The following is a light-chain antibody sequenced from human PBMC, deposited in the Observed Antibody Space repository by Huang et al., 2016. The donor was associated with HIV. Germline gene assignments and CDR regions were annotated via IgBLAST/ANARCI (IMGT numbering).Light chain of an antibody. CDR3: QQSYTSPYT. CDR1: QSIITY. J-gene: IGKJ2*01. V-gene: IGKV1-39*01. CDR2: GAS. Sequence: DRITITCRASQSIITYLNWYQQHPGKAPNLLIYGASSLLGGVASRFSGSVSGTDFTLTISSLQPEDFATYYCQQSYTSPYTFGQGTKLEI.